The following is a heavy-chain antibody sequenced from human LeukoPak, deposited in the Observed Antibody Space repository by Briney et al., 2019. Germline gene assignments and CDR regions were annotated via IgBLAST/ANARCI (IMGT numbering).Heavy chain of an antibody. CDR3: ARDREYYYYGMDV. J-gene: IGHJ6*02. CDR2: IWHDGINK. D-gene: IGHD3-10*01. CDR1: GVTFSNYA. V-gene: IGHV3-33*01. Sequence: PGGSLRLSCAASGVTFSNYAMHWVRQPPGKGLEWGAIIWHDGINKYYAASVKGRFTVSRGNSKNTLFLQMYSLRAEDTAVYYCARDREYYYYGMDVWGQGTTVTVSS.